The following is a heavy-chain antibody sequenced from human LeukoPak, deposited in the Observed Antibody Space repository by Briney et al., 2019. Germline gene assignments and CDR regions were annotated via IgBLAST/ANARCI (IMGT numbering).Heavy chain of an antibody. CDR2: INSDGINT. CDR3: AKEGRSSSWYSTPNYYYYYMDV. V-gene: IGHV3-74*01. CDR1: GFTFSNYW. Sequence: GGSLRLSCAASGFTFSNYWMHWVRQAPGKGLVWVSRINSDGINTSYADSVKGRFTISRDNSKNTLYLQMNSLRAEDTALYYCAKEGRSSSWYSTPNYYYYYMDVWGKGTTVTISS. J-gene: IGHJ6*03. D-gene: IGHD6-13*01.